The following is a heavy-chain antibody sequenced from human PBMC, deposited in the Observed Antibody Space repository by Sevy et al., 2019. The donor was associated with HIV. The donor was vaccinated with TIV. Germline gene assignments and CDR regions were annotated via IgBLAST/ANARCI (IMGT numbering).Heavy chain of an antibody. V-gene: IGHV3-21*01. CDR2: ISSSSSYI. D-gene: IGHD3-10*01. CDR3: ARDFKSRYGSGSYLDY. CDR1: GFTFSSYS. J-gene: IGHJ4*02. Sequence: GVSLRLSCAASGFTFSSYSMNWVRQAPGKGLEWVSSISSSSSYIYYADSVKGRFTISRDNAKNSLYLQMNSLRAEDTAVYYCARDFKSRYGSGSYLDYWGQGTLVTVSS.